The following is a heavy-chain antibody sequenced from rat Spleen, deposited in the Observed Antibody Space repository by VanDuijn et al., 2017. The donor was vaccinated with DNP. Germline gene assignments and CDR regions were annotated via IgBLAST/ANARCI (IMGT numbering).Heavy chain of an antibody. CDR1: GFTSRTYW. D-gene: IGHD1-2*01. V-gene: IGHV4-2*01. Sequence: EVQLVETGGGLVQPGRSLKLSCVASGFTSRTYWMFWVRQAPGRGLEWIGEINKDSSIINYAPSLKDKFTISRDNAQNTLTLHMSKLGSEDTAIYYCARGRLYPHYAMDAWGQGTSVTVSS. CDR2: INKDSSII. CDR3: ARGRLYPHYAMDA. J-gene: IGHJ4*01.